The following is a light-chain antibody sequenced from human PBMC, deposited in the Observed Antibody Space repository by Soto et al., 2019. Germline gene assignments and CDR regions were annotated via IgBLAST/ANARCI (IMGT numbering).Light chain of an antibody. Sequence: EIVLTQSPGTLSLSPGESATLSCRASQSVSNNYLAWYQQKPGQAPRLLIYGASNRATGIPVRFSGSGSGTDFTLTITRLEPEEFAVDYCQQYGSSGTVGQGTKGEIK. J-gene: IGKJ1*01. V-gene: IGKV3-20*01. CDR2: GAS. CDR1: QSVSNNY. CDR3: QQYGSSGT.